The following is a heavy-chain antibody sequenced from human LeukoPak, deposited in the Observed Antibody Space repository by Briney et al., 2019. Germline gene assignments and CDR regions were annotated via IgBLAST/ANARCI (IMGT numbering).Heavy chain of an antibody. CDR1: EFSVGSNY. V-gene: IGHV3-66*01. Sequence: GGSLRLSCAASEFSVGSNYMTWVRQAPGKGLEWVSLIYSGGSTYYADSVKGRFTISRDNSKNTLYLQMNSLRAEDTAVYYCARDYGITLVRGEMDVWAKGPRSPSPQ. CDR2: IYSGGST. J-gene: IGHJ6*04. CDR3: ARDYGITLVRGEMDV. D-gene: IGHD3-10*01.